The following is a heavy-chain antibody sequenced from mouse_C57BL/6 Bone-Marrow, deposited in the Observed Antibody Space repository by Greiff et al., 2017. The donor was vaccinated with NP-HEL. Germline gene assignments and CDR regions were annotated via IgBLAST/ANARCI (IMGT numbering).Heavy chain of an antibody. Sequence: EVKVVESGGGLVKPGGSLKLSCAASGFTFSSYAMSWVRQTPEKRLEWVATISDGGSYTYYPDNVKGRFTISRDNAKNNLYLQMSHLKSEDTAMYYCARDPSAYYYGSSYESYWYFDVWGTGTTVTVSS. D-gene: IGHD1-1*01. V-gene: IGHV5-4*01. CDR2: ISDGGSYT. J-gene: IGHJ1*03. CDR3: ARDPSAYYYGSSYESYWYFDV. CDR1: GFTFSSYA.